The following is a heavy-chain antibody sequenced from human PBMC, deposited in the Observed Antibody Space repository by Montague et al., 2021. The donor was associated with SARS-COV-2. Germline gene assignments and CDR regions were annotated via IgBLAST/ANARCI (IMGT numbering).Heavy chain of an antibody. CDR2: INHSGST. Sequence: SETLSLTCVVYGGSVSGYYWSWIRQPPGKGLEWIGEINHSGSTNXXPSLKSRVTISVDTSKNQFSLKLSSVTAADTAVYYCARGTTVTTVGGPYYFDSWGQGTLVTVSA. J-gene: IGHJ4*02. CDR1: GGSVSGYY. CDR3: ARGTTVTTVGGPYYFDS. D-gene: IGHD4-17*01. V-gene: IGHV4-34*01.